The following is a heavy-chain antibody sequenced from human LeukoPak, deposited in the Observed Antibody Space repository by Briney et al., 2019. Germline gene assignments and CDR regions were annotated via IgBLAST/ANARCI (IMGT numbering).Heavy chain of an antibody. J-gene: IGHJ4*02. CDR2: FFQSEKS. CDR3: ARVLPVPYLLDS. CDR1: GHSTTRGYY. Sequence: SETLSLTCGISGHSTTRGYYWAWFRQSPGKGLEWNATFFQSEKSFYNASLKSRVIMSLDTSKSQFSLNLTSVTAADTAVYYCARVLPVPYLLDSWGQGTHVTVSS. V-gene: IGHV4-38-2*01. D-gene: IGHD2/OR15-2a*01.